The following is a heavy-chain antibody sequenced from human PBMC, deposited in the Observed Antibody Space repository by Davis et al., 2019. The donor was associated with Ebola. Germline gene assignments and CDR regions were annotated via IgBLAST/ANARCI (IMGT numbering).Heavy chain of an antibody. V-gene: IGHV3-43*01. D-gene: IGHD3-22*01. J-gene: IGHJ4*02. Sequence: GESLKISCEASGFTFDDHTMHWVRQVPGKGLEWVSLITWDGGTTHYEDSFKGRFTISRDNSKNTLYLQMNSLRAEDTAVYYCARPYDSSGYCDYWGQGTLVTVSS. CDR1: GFTFDDHT. CDR2: ITWDGGTT. CDR3: ARPYDSSGYCDY.